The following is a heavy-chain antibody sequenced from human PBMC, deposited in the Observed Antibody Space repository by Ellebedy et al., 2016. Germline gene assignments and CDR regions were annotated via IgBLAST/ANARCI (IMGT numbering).Heavy chain of an antibody. Sequence: ASVKVSXXASGYTFTTFSITWVRQVPGQGLEWMGFVNTFSGNTKFAQKFQGRVGMTTDSSTHTAYMDLRRLRSDDTAMYYCAKTSGWGYGENWGQGTLVTVSS. J-gene: IGHJ4*02. CDR3: AKTSGWGYGEN. D-gene: IGHD3-10*01. CDR1: GYTFTTFS. CDR2: VNTFSGNT. V-gene: IGHV1-18*04.